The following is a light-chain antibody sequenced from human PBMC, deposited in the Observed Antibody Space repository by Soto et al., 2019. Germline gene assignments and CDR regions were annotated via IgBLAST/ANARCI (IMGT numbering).Light chain of an antibody. J-gene: IGKJ4*01. CDR1: QDINNY. V-gene: IGKV1-33*01. CDR2: DAS. CDR3: QQYVNLPVLT. Sequence: DIQMTQSPSSLSASVGDRVTITCQASQDINNYLNWYQQKPGKAPKLLIYDASNLETGVPSRFSGSGSGTDFTFTISSLQPEDIATYYCQQYVNLPVLTFGGGTKVEVK.